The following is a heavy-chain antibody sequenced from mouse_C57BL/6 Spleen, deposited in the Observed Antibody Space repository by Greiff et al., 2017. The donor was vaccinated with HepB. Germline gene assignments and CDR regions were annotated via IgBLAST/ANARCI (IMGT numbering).Heavy chain of an antibody. J-gene: IGHJ2*01. Sequence: VQLQQPGTELVKPGASVKLSCKASGYTFTSYWMHWVKQRPGQGLEWIGTINPRNGGTNYNEKFKSKATLTVDKSSSTAYMQLSSLTSEDSAVYYCARDIDYYGSSYVSFDYWGQGTTLTVSS. CDR1: GYTFTSYW. D-gene: IGHD1-1*01. V-gene: IGHV1-53*01. CDR3: ARDIDYYGSSYVSFDY. CDR2: INPRNGGT.